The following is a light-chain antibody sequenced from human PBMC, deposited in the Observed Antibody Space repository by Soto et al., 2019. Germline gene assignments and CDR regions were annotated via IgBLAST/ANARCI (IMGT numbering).Light chain of an antibody. V-gene: IGKV3-15*01. J-gene: IGKJ2*01. CDR2: GAS. CDR3: QQYNNWPYT. CDR1: QSVSSN. Sequence: EIVMTQSPATLSVSPGERATLSCRASQSVSSNFAWYQQKPGQAPRLLIYGASTRATGIPARYSGSGSGTELTLTISSLQSEDFAGDDCQQYNNWPYTFGQGTKLEIK.